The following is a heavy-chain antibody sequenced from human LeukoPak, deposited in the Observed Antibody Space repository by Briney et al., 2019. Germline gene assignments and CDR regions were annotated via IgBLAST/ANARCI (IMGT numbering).Heavy chain of an antibody. D-gene: IGHD3-10*01. V-gene: IGHV3-23*01. CDR1: GFTFSSYA. CDR3: AKKLLSSGDFAY. Sequence: GGSLRLFCAASGFTFSSYAMSWVRKAPGKGLEWVSAISGSGGSTYYADSVKGQLTISRDNSKNTLYLQMNSRGDEDAVVYYCAKKLLSSGDFAYWGQGTLVTVSS. J-gene: IGHJ4*02. CDR2: ISGSGGST.